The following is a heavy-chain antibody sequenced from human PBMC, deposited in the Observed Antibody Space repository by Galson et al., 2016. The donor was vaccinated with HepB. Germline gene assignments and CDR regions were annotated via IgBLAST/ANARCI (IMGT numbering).Heavy chain of an antibody. CDR1: GFTVSTDY. CDR3: TRDGWTSNWFGY. J-gene: IGHJ5*01. Sequence: SQRLSCAGSGFTVSTDYMSWVRQAPGKGLEWVSIIYSGGSTYYADSVKGRFSISRDNSKNTLYLQMDSLRVEDTAVYYCTRDGWTSNWFGYWGQGTLVTVSS. CDR2: IYSGGST. V-gene: IGHV3-66*02. D-gene: IGHD6-19*01.